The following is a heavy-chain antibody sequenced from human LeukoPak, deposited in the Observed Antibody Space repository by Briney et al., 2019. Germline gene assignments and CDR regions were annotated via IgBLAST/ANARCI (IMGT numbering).Heavy chain of an antibody. J-gene: IGHJ4*02. CDR1: GGTFSSYA. CDR3: ARGDSSGYYITPFDY. Sequence: AASVKVSCKASGGTFSSYAISWVRQAPGQGLEWMGGIIPIFGTANYAQKFQGRVTITTDESTITAYMELSSLRSEDTAVYYCARGDSSGYYITPFDYWGQGTLVTVSS. D-gene: IGHD3-22*01. V-gene: IGHV1-69*05. CDR2: IIPIFGTA.